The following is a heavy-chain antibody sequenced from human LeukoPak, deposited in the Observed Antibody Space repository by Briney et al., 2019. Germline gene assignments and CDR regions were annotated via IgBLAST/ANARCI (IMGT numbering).Heavy chain of an antibody. D-gene: IGHD6-13*01. CDR2: ISGSGGST. Sequence: GGSLKLSCAASGFTFSSYAMIWVRQAPGKALEWVSAISGSGGSTYYADSVKGRFTISRDNSKNTLYLQMNSLRAENTAVYYCAKDVHRSSWYYYFDYWGQGTLVTVSS. CDR1: GFTFSSYA. J-gene: IGHJ4*02. V-gene: IGHV3-23*01. CDR3: AKDVHRSSWYYYFDY.